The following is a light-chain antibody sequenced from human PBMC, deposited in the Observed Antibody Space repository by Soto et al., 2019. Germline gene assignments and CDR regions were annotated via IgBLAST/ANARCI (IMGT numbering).Light chain of an antibody. J-gene: IGLJ1*01. Sequence: QSALTQPASVSGSPGQSITIFCTGTNSDVGGYNYVSWYHQHPGKAPKLIIYGVTNRPSGVSDRFSGSKSGYTASLTISGLRAEDEADYYCSSYTNTVAPVFGTGTKGTVL. CDR3: SSYTNTVAPV. V-gene: IGLV2-14*01. CDR2: GVT. CDR1: NSDVGGYNY.